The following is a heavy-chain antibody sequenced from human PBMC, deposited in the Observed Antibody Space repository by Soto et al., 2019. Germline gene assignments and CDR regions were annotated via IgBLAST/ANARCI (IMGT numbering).Heavy chain of an antibody. J-gene: IGHJ5*01. CDR2: ISSSGTTI. V-gene: IGHV3-11*01. CDR3: VRAPYGFTSWFDS. CDR1: GFTFSDNY. D-gene: IGHD3-10*01. Sequence: QVQLVESGGGLVKPGGSLRLSCAASGFTFSDNYMSWIRQAPGKGLEWVSYISSSGTTIYYADSVKGRFIISRDNAKNSLYLQMDSLRAEDTAVYYCVRAPYGFTSWFDSWGQGTLVTVSS.